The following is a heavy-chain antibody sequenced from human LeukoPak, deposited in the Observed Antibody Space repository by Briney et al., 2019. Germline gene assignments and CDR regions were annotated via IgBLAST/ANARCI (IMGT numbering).Heavy chain of an antibody. V-gene: IGHV3-74*01. CDR2: INSDGSST. CDR3: AKDRSIYYYDSSGFQGYLDF. D-gene: IGHD3-22*01. J-gene: IGHJ4*02. CDR1: GFTFSSYW. Sequence: GGSLRLSCAASGFTFSSYWMHWVRQAPGKGLVWVSRINSDGSSTSYADSVKGRFTISRDNSKNTLYLQMNSLRAEDTAVYYCAKDRSIYYYDSSGFQGYLDFWGQGTLVTVSS.